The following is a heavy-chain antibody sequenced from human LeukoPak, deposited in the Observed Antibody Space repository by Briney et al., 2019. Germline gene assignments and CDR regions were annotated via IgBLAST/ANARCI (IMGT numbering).Heavy chain of an antibody. CDR2: IIPIFGTA. V-gene: IGHV1-69*13. Sequence: ASVKVSCKASGGTFSSSSISWVRQAPGQGLEWMGGIIPIFGTANYAQKFQGRVTITADESTSTAYMELSSLRSEDTAVYYCARAGEMATIRGPFGYWGQGTLVTVSS. CDR3: ARAGEMATIRGPFGY. D-gene: IGHD5-24*01. CDR1: GGTFSSSS. J-gene: IGHJ4*02.